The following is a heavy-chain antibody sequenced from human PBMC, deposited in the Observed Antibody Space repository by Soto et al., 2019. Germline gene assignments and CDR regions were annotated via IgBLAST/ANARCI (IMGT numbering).Heavy chain of an antibody. Sequence: SETLSLTCTVSGASISRYYWSWIRQPAGKGLEYIGRIYTSGSTNYNPSLKSRVTMSVDTSKNQFSLNLSSVTAADTAVHYCARYLPPGYGDYRDDLAYPGQRSLVPGSS. D-gene: IGHD4-17*01. J-gene: IGHJ4*02. CDR1: GASISRYY. CDR3: ARYLPPGYGDYRDDLAY. V-gene: IGHV4-4*07. CDR2: IYTSGST.